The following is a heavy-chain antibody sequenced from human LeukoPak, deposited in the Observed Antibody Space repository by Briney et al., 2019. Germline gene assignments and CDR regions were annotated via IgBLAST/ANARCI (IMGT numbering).Heavy chain of an antibody. D-gene: IGHD2-2*01. J-gene: IGHJ5*02. CDR3: ARQYQPLLSSGWFDP. CDR2: INHSGST. V-gene: IGHV4-34*01. CDR1: GGSFSGYY. Sequence: SETLSLTCAVYGGSFSGYYWSWIRQPPGKGLEWIGEINHSGSTNHNPSLKSRVTISVDTSKNQFSLKLSSVTAADTAVYYCARQYQPLLSSGWFDPWGQGTLVTVSS.